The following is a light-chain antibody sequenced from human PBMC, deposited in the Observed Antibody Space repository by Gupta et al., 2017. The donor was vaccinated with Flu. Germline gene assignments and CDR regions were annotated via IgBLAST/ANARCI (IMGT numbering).Light chain of an antibody. CDR2: EVS. CDR3: RQRIQRPTQ. V-gene: IGKV2D-29*01. CDR1: QSRLHTDGKTY. J-gene: IGKJ1*01. Sequence: EIVMTQPPLSLSVTPGQPASISCNSSQSRLHTDGKTYLYWFLQKPGQPPQLLIYEVSNRVSGVPDRFSGRGSGTDFTLKISRGEAEDVGIYYCRQRIQRPTQFGRGTKVDIK.